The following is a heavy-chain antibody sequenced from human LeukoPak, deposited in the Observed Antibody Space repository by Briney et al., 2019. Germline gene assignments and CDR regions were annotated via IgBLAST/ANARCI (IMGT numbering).Heavy chain of an antibody. CDR1: GFTFSSYW. CDR3: ARDVDSSSWNYYFDY. CDR2: INSDGSST. Sequence: PGGSLRLSCAASGFTFSSYWMHWVRQAPGKGLVWVSRINSDGSSTSYADSVKGRFTISRDNAKNTLYLQMNSLRAEDTAVYYCARDVDSSSWNYYFDYWGQGTLVTVSS. J-gene: IGHJ4*02. D-gene: IGHD6-13*01. V-gene: IGHV3-74*01.